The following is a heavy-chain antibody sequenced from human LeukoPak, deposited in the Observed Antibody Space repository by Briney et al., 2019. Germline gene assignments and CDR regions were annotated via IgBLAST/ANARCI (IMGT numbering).Heavy chain of an antibody. D-gene: IGHD3-9*01. Sequence: SETLSLTCTVSGGSISSGSYYWSWIRQPAGKGLEWIGRIYTSGSTNYNPSLKSRVTISVDTSKNQFSLKLSSVTAADTAVYYCARLGYYDITIGSFDYWGQGTLVTVSS. V-gene: IGHV4-61*02. CDR1: GGSISSGSYY. CDR2: IYTSGST. CDR3: ARLGYYDITIGSFDY. J-gene: IGHJ4*02.